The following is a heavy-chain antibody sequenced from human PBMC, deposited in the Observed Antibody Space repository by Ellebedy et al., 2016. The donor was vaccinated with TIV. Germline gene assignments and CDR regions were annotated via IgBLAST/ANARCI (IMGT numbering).Heavy chain of an antibody. Sequence: GESLKISCAASGLTFSSYGMHWVRQAPGKGLEWVSAISGSGGSTYYADSAKGRFTISRDNSKNTLYLQMNSLRAEDTAVYYCAKDRSSSSWFEAFSFDPWGQGTLVTVSS. V-gene: IGHV3-23*01. D-gene: IGHD6-13*01. CDR3: AKDRSSSSWFEAFSFDP. CDR1: GLTFSSYG. CDR2: ISGSGGST. J-gene: IGHJ5*02.